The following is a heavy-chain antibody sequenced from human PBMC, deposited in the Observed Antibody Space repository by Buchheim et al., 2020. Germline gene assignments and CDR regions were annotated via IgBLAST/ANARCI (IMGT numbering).Heavy chain of an antibody. Sequence: EVQVVESGGGVVRPGGSLRLSCAASGFTFSSYSMNWVRQAPGKGLEWVSYISSSSDSIYYADSVEGRFTISRDNAKNSLYLQMNSLRAEDTAVYYCTRGQAAPSDYWGQGAL. CDR3: TRGQAAPSDY. J-gene: IGHJ4*02. D-gene: IGHD2-15*01. V-gene: IGHV3-48*01. CDR2: ISSSSDSI. CDR1: GFTFSSYS.